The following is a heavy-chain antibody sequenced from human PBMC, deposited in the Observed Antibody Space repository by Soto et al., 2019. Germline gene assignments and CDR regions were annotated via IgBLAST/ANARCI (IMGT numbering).Heavy chain of an antibody. Sequence: ASVKVTCKASGFTFSNYGLNWVRQAPGQGLEWMGWVSANNGHTNYAQNLQGRVSMTTDTSTSTAYMELRGLTFDDTAVYYCARDIESVTAKHFFYYYAMDVWGQGTTVTVSS. CDR3: ARDIESVTAKHFFYYYAMDV. CDR1: GFTFSNYG. CDR2: VSANNGHT. J-gene: IGHJ6*02. V-gene: IGHV1-18*01. D-gene: IGHD2-8*01.